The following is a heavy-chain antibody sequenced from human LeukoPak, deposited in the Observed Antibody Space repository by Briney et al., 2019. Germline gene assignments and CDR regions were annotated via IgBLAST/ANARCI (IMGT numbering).Heavy chain of an antibody. CDR1: GFTFSSYA. Sequence: PGGSLRLSCAASGFTFSSYAMHWVRQAPGKGLEWVAVISYDGSNKYYADSVKGRFTISRDNSKNTLYLQMNSLRAEETALYYCAKGLDSGSYYYYGMDVWGQGTTVTVSS. CDR2: ISYDGSNK. V-gene: IGHV3-30-3*01. J-gene: IGHJ6*02. CDR3: AKGLDSGSYYYYGMDV. D-gene: IGHD1-26*01.